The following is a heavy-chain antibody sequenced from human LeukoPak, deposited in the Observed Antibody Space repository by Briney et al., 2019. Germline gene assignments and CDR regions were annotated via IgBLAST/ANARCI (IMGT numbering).Heavy chain of an antibody. Sequence: SETLSLTCTVSGGSISSYYWSWIRQPPGRGLEWIWYIYYSGSTNYNPSLKSRVTISVDTSKNQFSLRLSSVTAADTAVYYCARDPGSYYDYWGQGTLVTVSS. CDR1: GGSISSYY. D-gene: IGHD1-26*01. CDR3: ARDPGSYYDY. CDR2: IYYSGST. V-gene: IGHV4-59*01. J-gene: IGHJ4*02.